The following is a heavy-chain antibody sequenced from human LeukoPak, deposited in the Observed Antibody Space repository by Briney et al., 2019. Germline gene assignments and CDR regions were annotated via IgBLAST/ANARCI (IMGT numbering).Heavy chain of an antibody. V-gene: IGHV1-69*04. CDR1: GGTFSSYA. CDR2: IIPILGIA. D-gene: IGHD1-14*01. J-gene: IGHJ5*02. CDR3: ASNRGISVLVSWFDH. Sequence: GASVNVSCKASGGTFSSYAISWVRQAPGQGLEWMGRIIPILGIANYAQKFQGRVTITADKSTSTAYMELSSLRSEDTAVYYCASNRGISVLVSWFDHWGQGTLVTVSS.